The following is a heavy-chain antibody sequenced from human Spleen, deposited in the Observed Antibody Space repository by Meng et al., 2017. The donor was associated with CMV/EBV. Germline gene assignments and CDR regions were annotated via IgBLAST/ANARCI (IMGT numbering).Heavy chain of an antibody. V-gene: IGHV3-23*01. D-gene: IGHD3-10*01. CDR3: ARVEFDSGSYNIDY. J-gene: IGHJ4*02. Sequence: GGSLRLSCAASGFTFSNYDMSWVRQAPGKGLEWVSAINNGDGSTYYADSVKGRFTISRDNSKNTLFLQVDSLRAEDTAVYYCARVEFDSGSYNIDYWGQGTLVTVSS. CDR1: GFTFSNYD. CDR2: INNGDGST.